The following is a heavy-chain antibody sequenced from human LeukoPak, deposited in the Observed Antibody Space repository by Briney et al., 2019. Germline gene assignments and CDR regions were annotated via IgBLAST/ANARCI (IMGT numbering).Heavy chain of an antibody. J-gene: IGHJ4*02. Sequence: GGSLRLSCAASGFTSSSYAMSWVRQAPGKGLEWVSAISGSGGSTYYADSVKGRFTISRDNSKNTLYLQMNSLRAEDTAVYYCAKEGLITMVRGLLSYFDYWGQGTLVTVSS. CDR2: ISGSGGST. D-gene: IGHD3-10*01. CDR3: AKEGLITMVRGLLSYFDY. CDR1: GFTSSSYA. V-gene: IGHV3-23*01.